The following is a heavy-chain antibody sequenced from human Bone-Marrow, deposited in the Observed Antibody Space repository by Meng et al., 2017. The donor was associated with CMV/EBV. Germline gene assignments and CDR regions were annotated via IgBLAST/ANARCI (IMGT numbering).Heavy chain of an antibody. CDR2: INPNSGGT. CDR3: AREGGSGSYGLNCFDL. CDR1: GYTFTGYY. J-gene: IGHJ5*02. Sequence: ASVKVSCKASGYTFTGYYMHWVRQAPGQGLEWMGWINPNSGGTKYAQKFQGRVTMTRDTSISTAYMEQSRLRYDDTAVYYCAREGGSGSYGLNCFDLWGQGTLVTVSS. V-gene: IGHV1-2*02. D-gene: IGHD1-26*01.